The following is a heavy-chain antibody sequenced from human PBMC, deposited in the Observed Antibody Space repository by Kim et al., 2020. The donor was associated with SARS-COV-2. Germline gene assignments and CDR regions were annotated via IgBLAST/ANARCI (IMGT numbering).Heavy chain of an antibody. CDR3: VRDVSTSDTSFDP. J-gene: IGHJ5*02. CDR2: IKSDGSST. Sequence: GGSLRLSCAASGFTFSSYWMHWVRQAPGKGLVWVSRIKSDGSSTSYADSVKGRFTVSRDNAKNTLFLQMNSLRVEDTAAYYCVRDVSTSDTSFDPWGQGT. V-gene: IGHV3-74*01. CDR1: GFTFSSYW.